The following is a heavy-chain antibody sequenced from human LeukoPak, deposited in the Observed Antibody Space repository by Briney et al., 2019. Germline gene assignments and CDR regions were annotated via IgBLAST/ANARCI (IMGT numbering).Heavy chain of an antibody. D-gene: IGHD3-3*01. V-gene: IGHV4-34*01. CDR1: GGSFSGYY. Sequence: SETLSLTCAVYGGSFSGYYWSWIRQPPGKGLEWIGEINHSGSTNYNPSLKSRVTISVDTSKNQFSLKLSSVTAADTAVYYYARGGLRYYDFWSGYRCMDVWGQGTTVTVSS. J-gene: IGHJ6*02. CDR3: ARGGLRYYDFWSGYRCMDV. CDR2: INHSGST.